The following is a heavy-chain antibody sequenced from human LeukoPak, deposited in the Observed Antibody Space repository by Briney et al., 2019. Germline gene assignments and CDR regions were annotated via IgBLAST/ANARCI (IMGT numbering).Heavy chain of an antibody. J-gene: IGHJ6*02. Sequence: ASVKVSCKASGGTFNTYAVNWVRQAPGQGLEWMGWIIPAVGVTNYAQKFQGRVTITADRSTSTAYMELSSLKSEDTAVYLCATDEPWPNDVLTGSPGIGKDVWGQGTTVTVS. CDR1: GGTFNTYA. CDR3: ATDEPWPNDVLTGSPGIGKDV. V-gene: IGHV1-69*10. D-gene: IGHD3-9*01. CDR2: IIPAVGVT.